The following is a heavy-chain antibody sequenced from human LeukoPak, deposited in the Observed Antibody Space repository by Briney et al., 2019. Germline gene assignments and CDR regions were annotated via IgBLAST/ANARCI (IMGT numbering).Heavy chain of an antibody. CDR1: GYSFTSYW. D-gene: IGHD6-6*01. V-gene: IGHV5-51*01. CDR3: ASRSHSSPSHYYYYYGMDV. CDR2: IYPGDSDT. J-gene: IGHJ6*02. Sequence: GESLKISCKGSGYSFTSYWIGWVRQMPGKGLEWMGIIYPGDSDTRYSPSFQGQVTISADKSISTAYLQWSSLKASDTAMYYCASRSHSSPSHYYYYYGMDVWGQGTTVTVSS.